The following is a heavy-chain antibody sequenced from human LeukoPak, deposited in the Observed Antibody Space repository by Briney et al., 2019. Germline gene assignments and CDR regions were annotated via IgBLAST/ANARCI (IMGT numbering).Heavy chain of an antibody. J-gene: IGHJ4*02. CDR1: GYTFTTYY. Sequence: GASVKVSCKASGYTFTTYYIHWVRQAPGQGLEWMGWINPNSGGTNYAQKFQGWVTMTRDTSISTAYMELSRLRSDDTAVYYCARETAAGRTFDYWGQGTLVTVSS. CDR3: ARETAAGRTFDY. D-gene: IGHD6-13*01. V-gene: IGHV1-2*04. CDR2: INPNSGGT.